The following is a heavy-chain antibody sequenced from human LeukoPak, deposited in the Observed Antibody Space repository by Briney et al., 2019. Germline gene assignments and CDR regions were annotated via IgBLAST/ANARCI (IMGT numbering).Heavy chain of an antibody. V-gene: IGHV1-18*04. CDR2: ISAYNGNT. Sequence: ASVKVSCKASGYTFTSYGISWVRQAPGQGLEWMGWISAYNGNTNYAQKLQGRVTMTTDTSTSTAYMELRSLRSDDTVVYYCARVPVLLWFGEPHSYFDYWGQGTLVTVSS. CDR3: ARVPVLLWFGEPHSYFDY. D-gene: IGHD3-10*01. J-gene: IGHJ4*02. CDR1: GYTFTSYG.